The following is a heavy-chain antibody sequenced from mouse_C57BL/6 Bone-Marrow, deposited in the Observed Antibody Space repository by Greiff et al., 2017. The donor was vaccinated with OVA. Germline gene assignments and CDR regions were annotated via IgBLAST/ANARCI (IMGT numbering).Heavy chain of an antibody. J-gene: IGHJ4*01. CDR1: GFTFSSYA. CDR2: ISAGGSCT. Sequence: EVQGVESGGGLVKPGGSLKLSCAASGFTFSSYAMSWVRQTPEKRLEWVATISAGGSCTYYPDNVKGRFTISRDTAKNNLYLQMSHLKSEDTAMDYCARGVYDYDYYYAFDYWGQGTSVTVSS. V-gene: IGHV5-4*01. D-gene: IGHD2-4*01. CDR3: ARGVYDYDYYYAFDY.